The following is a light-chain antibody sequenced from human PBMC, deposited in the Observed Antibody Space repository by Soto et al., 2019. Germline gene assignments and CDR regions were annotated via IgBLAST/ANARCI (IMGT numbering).Light chain of an antibody. V-gene: IGKV1-39*01. CDR1: QNIAVY. Sequence: IQMSQSPSSLAASVGDTVTITCRASQNIAVYLNWYQKIPGKAPKLLIYAASTLQSGVPSRFSGSGSGTDFTLTISSLQPEDFATYYCQQSFNIPVTFGQGTRLEIK. J-gene: IGKJ5*01. CDR2: AAS. CDR3: QQSFNIPVT.